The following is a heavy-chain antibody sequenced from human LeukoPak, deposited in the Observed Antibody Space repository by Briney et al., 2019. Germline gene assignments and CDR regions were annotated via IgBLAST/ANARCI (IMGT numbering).Heavy chain of an antibody. D-gene: IGHD6-13*01. J-gene: IGHJ4*02. CDR3: ATLPAGLVYQGFEY. CDR1: GFTFSSYA. V-gene: IGHV3-30-3*01. Sequence: GRSLRLSCAASGFTFSSYAMHWVRQASGKGLEWVAVISYDGSNKYYADSVKGRFTISRDNSKNTLYLQMNSLRSEDTAVYYCATLPAGLVYQGFEYWGQGTLVTVSS. CDR2: ISYDGSNK.